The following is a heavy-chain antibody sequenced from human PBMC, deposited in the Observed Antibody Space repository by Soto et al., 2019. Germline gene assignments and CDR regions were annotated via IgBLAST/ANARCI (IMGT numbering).Heavy chain of an antibody. CDR2: MYSGGST. Sequence: EVQLVESGGGLVQPGGSLRLSCAASGLTVSSNYMSWVRQAPGKGLEWVSVMYSGGSTFYADSVKGRFIISRDNYKNTLYLQMASRRVEDTAVYYCARDSSLHQPLFYGMDVWGQGTTVTVSS. D-gene: IGHD2-2*01. V-gene: IGHV3-66*01. J-gene: IGHJ6*02. CDR3: ARDSSLHQPLFYGMDV. CDR1: GLTVSSNY.